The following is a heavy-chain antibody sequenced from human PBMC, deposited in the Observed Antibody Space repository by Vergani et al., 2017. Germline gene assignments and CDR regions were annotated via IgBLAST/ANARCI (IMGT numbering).Heavy chain of an antibody. Sequence: EVQLVESGGGLVKPGGSLRLSCAASGFTFSSYSMNWVRQAPGKGLEWVSSISISSSYIYYADSVQGRFTISRDNAKNSLYLQMNSLRAEDTAVYYCASYYVSGSYYNYDYWGQGTLVTVSS. D-gene: IGHD3-10*01. CDR1: GFTFSSYS. CDR2: ISISSSYI. CDR3: ASYYVSGSYYNYDY. J-gene: IGHJ4*02. V-gene: IGHV3-21*01.